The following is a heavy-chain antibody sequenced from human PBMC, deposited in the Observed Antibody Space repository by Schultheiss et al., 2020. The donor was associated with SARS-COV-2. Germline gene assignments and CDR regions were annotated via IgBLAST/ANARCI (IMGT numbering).Heavy chain of an antibody. CDR3: AKMNSFRLWGALDY. CDR1: GFTVSDTS. J-gene: IGHJ4*02. V-gene: IGHV3-23*01. D-gene: IGHD4/OR15-4a*01. Sequence: WGSLRLSCAASGFTVSDTSMTWIRQTPGKGLEWVSSIDGSGGRTYYADSVKGRFTISRDNAKNSLYLQMNSLRAEDTATYFCAKMNSFRLWGALDYWGQGTLVTVSS. CDR2: IDGSGGRT.